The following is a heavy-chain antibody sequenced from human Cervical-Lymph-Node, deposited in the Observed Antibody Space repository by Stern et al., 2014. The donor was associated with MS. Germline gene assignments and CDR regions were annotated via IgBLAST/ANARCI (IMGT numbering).Heavy chain of an antibody. CDR2: MNPNSGNT. D-gene: IGHD3-10*01. CDR3: ARDCKPRRFGSRGWFDP. J-gene: IGHJ5*02. CDR1: GYTFTSYD. V-gene: IGHV1-8*01. Sequence: QVQLGQSGAEVKKPGASVKGSCKASGYTFTSYDINWVRQATGQGLEWMGWMNPNSGNTGYAQKFQGRVTMNRNTSISTAYMELSSLRSEDTAVYYCARDCKPRRFGSRGWFDPWGQGTLVTVSS.